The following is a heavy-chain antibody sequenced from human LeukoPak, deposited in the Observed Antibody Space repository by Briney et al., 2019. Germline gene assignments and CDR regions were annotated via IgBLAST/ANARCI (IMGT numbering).Heavy chain of an antibody. J-gene: IGHJ4*02. CDR1: GFTFSSYW. Sequence: GGSLRLSCAASGFTFSSYWMHWVRQAPGKGLVWVSRINSDGSSTSYADSVKGRFTISRDNSKNTLYLQMNSLRAEDTAVYYCAKDFDLIVVVILDYWGQGTLVTVSS. CDR2: INSDGSST. D-gene: IGHD3-22*01. V-gene: IGHV3-74*01. CDR3: AKDFDLIVVVILDY.